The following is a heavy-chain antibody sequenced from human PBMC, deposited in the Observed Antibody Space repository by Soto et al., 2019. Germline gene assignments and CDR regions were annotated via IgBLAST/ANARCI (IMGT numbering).Heavy chain of an antibody. CDR3: ASALVYCTNGVCYRVQEYYGMDG. Sequence: GESLKISCKGSGYSFTSYWIGCVRQMPGKGLEWMGIIYPGDSDTRYSPSFQCQVTISADKSISTAYLQWRSLKASDTAMYDCASALVYCTNGVCYRVQEYYGMDGCLQGTTVTASS. V-gene: IGHV5-51*01. CDR2: IYPGDSDT. CDR1: GYSFTSYW. J-gene: IGHJ6*02. D-gene: IGHD2-8*01.